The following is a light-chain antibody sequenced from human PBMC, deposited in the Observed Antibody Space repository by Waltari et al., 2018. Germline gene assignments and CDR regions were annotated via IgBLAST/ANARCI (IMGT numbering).Light chain of an antibody. CDR3: QQYYSIPWT. CDR1: QSVLYSNNKNY. CDR2: CAS. V-gene: IGKV4-1*01. Sequence: DIVMTQSPDSLTLSLRERATIKCKSSQSVLYSNNKNYLAWYQQKAGQPPKLLIYCASSRESGVPDRFSGSGAGTDFTLTISCLQAEDVAVYYCQQYYSIPWTFGQGTKVEIK. J-gene: IGKJ1*01.